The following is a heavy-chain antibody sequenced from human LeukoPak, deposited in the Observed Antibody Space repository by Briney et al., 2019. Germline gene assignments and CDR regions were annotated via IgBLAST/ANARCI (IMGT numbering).Heavy chain of an antibody. CDR2: INHSGST. D-gene: IGHD1-26*01. Sequence: SETLSLTCTVSGGSISSGGYYWSWIRQPPGKGLEWIGEINHSGSTNYNPSLKSRVTISVDTSKNQFSLKLSSVTAADTAVYYCARGRWEVDYWGQGTLVTVSS. J-gene: IGHJ4*02. CDR1: GGSISSGGYY. V-gene: IGHV4-39*07. CDR3: ARGRWEVDY.